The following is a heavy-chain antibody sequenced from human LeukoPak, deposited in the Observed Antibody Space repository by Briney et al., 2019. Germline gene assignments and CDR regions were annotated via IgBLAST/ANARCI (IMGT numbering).Heavy chain of an antibody. J-gene: IGHJ4*02. CDR2: IYYGGSI. D-gene: IGHD6-19*01. Sequence: SETLSLTCTVSGGSISSYYWSWIRQPPGKGLEWIGYIYYGGSINYNPSLKSRVTISVDTSKNQFSLKLSSVTAADTAVYYCAAVAGTRDYWGQGTLVTVSS. CDR3: AAVAGTRDY. V-gene: IGHV4-59*01. CDR1: GGSISSYY.